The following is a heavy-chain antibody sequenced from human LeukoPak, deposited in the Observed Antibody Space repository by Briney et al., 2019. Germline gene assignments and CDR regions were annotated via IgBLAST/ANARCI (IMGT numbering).Heavy chain of an antibody. D-gene: IGHD6-13*01. CDR1: GGSFSGYY. V-gene: IGHV4-34*01. CDR2: INHSGST. J-gene: IGHJ4*02. CDR3: ARGEAAAGYYFDY. Sequence: PSETLSLTCAVYGGSFSGYYWSWIRQPPGKGLEWIGEINHSGSTNYNPSLKSRVTISVDTSKNQFSLKLSSVTAADTAVYYCARGEAAAGYYFDYWGQGTLVTVSS.